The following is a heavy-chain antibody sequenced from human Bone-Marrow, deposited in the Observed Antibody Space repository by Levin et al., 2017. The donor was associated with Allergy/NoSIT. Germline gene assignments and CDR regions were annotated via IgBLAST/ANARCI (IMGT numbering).Heavy chain of an antibody. CDR3: TGGPSGVRG. V-gene: IGHV3-53*01. CDR1: GFTFSDHY. D-gene: IGHD3-16*01. Sequence: GESLKISCAASGFTFSDHYMDWVRQAPGAGLEWVSLIYSVGTTYYADSVKGRFTISRDNSRNTLYLQMNSLRAEDTAVYYCTGGPSGVRGWGQGTLVTVSS. CDR2: IYSVGTT. J-gene: IGHJ4*02.